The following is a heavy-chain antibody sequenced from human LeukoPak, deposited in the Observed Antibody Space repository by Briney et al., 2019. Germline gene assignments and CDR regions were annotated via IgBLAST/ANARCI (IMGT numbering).Heavy chain of an antibody. D-gene: IGHD6-19*01. J-gene: IGHJ4*02. CDR2: ISSSGSTI. Sequence: PGGSLRLSCAASGFTFSSYGMSWVRQAPGKGLEWVSYISSSGSTIYYADSVKGRFTISRDNAKNSLYLQMNSLRAEDTAVYYCARDARQWLDEGPFDYWGQGTLVTVSS. CDR1: GFTFSSYG. V-gene: IGHV3-48*04. CDR3: ARDARQWLDEGPFDY.